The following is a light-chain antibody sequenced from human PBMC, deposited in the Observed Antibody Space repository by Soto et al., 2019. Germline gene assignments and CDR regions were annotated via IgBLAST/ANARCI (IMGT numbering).Light chain of an antibody. CDR3: SSYAGSSNV. V-gene: IGLV2-8*01. J-gene: IGLJ1*01. CDR1: SSDVGGYNY. Sequence: ALTQPPSASGSPGQSVAISCTGTSSDVGGYNYVSWYQQHPGKAPKLMIYGVNKRPSGVPDRFSGSKSGNTASLTVSGLQAEDEADYYCSSYAGSSNVFGTGTKVTV. CDR2: GVN.